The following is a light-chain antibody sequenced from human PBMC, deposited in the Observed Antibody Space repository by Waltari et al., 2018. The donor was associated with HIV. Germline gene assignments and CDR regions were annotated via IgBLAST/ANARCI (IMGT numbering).Light chain of an antibody. V-gene: IGLV1-47*01. J-gene: IGLJ3*02. CDR3: ATWDDSLIWV. CDR2: RNI. Sequence: QPVLTQPPSASGTPGHGVTISCSGSYSNIGTNSVYCYQHLPGMAPKLLTCRNIRRPYGIPYRVSGSRSGTSASLAINGLRSEDEADYDCATWDDSLIWVFGGGTKLPVL. CDR1: YSNIGTNS.